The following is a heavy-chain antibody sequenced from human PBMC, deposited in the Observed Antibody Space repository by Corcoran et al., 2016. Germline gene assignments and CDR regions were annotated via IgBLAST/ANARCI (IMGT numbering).Heavy chain of an antibody. CDR3: AKGSPDSNRGDPGAFDI. J-gene: IGHJ3*02. V-gene: IGHV3-30*18. CDR2: ISYDGSNK. CDR1: GFTFSSYG. Sequence: QVQLVESGGGVVQPGRSLRLSCAASGFTFSSYGMHWVRQAPGKGLEWVAVISYDGSNKYYADSVKGRFTISRDNSKNTLYLQMNSLRAEDTAVYYCAKGSPDSNRGDPGAFDIWGQGTMVTVSS. D-gene: IGHD2-21*02.